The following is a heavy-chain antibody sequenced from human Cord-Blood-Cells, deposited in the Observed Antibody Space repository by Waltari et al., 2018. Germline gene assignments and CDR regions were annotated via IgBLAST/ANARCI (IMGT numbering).Heavy chain of an antibody. CDR2: INYSGST. CDR1: GGSISSSSYY. V-gene: IGHV4-39*01. J-gene: IGHJ5*02. D-gene: IGHD7-27*01. Sequence: QLQLQESGPGLVKPSETLSLTCTVSGGSISSSSYYWGWLRQPPGKGLEWIGSINYSGSTDDTPTLKSRVTISLDTSKNQFSLKLISVTAADTAVYYCARHDWGSGALNWFDPWGQGTLVTVSS. CDR3: ARHDWGSGALNWFDP.